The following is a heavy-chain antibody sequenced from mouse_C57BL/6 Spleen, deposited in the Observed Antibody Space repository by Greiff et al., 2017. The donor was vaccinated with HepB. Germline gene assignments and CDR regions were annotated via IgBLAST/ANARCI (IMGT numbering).Heavy chain of an antibody. Sequence: QVQLQQSGAELVRPGTSVKMSCKASGYTFTNYWIGWAKQRPGHGLEWIGDIYPGGGYTNYNEKFKGKATLTADKSSSTAYMQFSSLTSEDSAIYYCARGGYGSLQSYAMDYWGQGTSVTVSS. CDR1: GYTFTNYW. D-gene: IGHD1-1*01. J-gene: IGHJ4*01. CDR2: IYPGGGYT. V-gene: IGHV1-63*01. CDR3: ARGGYGSLQSYAMDY.